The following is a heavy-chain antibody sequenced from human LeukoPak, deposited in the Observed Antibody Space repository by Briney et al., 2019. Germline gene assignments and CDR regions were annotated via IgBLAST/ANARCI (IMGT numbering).Heavy chain of an antibody. CDR2: ISGSGGST. D-gene: IGHD1-26*01. J-gene: IGHJ4*02. V-gene: IGHV3-23*01. CDR1: GGTFSSYA. Sequence: SCKASGGTFSSYAISWVRQAPGKGLEWVSAISGSGGSTYYADSVKGRFTISRDNSKNTLYLQMNSLRAEDTAVYYCAKTSGSYYDFDYWGQGTLVTVSS. CDR3: AKTSGSYYDFDY.